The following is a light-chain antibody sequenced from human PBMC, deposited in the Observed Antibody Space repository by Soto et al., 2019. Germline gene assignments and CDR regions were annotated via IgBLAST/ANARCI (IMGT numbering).Light chain of an antibody. Sequence: QSALSHPGSVCWSPGHSIAISCTGSSSDVGGYNYVSWYQQYPGKAPSLMIYEVSNRPSGVSDRFSGSKSGNTASLTISGLQAEEEADYYCSSYTSSYIYVFGTGTKVTVL. V-gene: IGLV2-14*01. J-gene: IGLJ1*01. CDR3: SSYTSSYIYV. CDR2: EVS. CDR1: SSDVGGYNY.